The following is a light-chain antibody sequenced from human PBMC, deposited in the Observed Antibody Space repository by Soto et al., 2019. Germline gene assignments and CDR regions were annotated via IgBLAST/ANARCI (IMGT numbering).Light chain of an antibody. J-gene: IGKJ3*01. CDR1: QTISNY. CDR3: QKTYSTPFT. CDR2: AAS. V-gene: IGKV1-39*01. Sequence: DIQMTQSPSSLSASVGDRVTINCRASQTISNYLNWYQEKPGKAPKLLIYAASNLQSGVPSRFSGSGSGTEFTLTISNLHPEDFATYYWQKTYSTPFTFGPGTKVDL.